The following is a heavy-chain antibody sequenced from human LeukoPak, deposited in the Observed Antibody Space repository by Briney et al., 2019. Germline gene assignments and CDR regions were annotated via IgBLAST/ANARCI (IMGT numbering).Heavy chain of an antibody. D-gene: IGHD3-10*01. V-gene: IGHV3-7*01. J-gene: IGHJ4*02. CDR1: GFTFSSYW. Sequence: PGGSLRLSCAASGFTFSSYWMSWVRQAPGKGLEWVANIKQDGSEKYYVDSVKGRFTISRDNAKNSLYLQMNSLRAEDTAVYYCARDITMVRGVYDYWGQGTLVTVSS. CDR2: IKQDGSEK. CDR3: ARDITMVRGVYDY.